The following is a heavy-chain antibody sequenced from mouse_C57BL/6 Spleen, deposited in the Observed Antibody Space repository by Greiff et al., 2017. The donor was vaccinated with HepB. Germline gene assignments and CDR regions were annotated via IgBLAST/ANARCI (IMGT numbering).Heavy chain of an antibody. CDR3: TIYYYGSSYGFAY. D-gene: IGHD1-1*01. J-gene: IGHJ3*01. Sequence: DVQLQESGAELVRPGASVKLSCTASGFNIKDDYMHWVKQRPEQGLEWIGWIDPENGDTEYASKFQGKATITADTSSNTAYLQLSSLTSEDTAVYYCTIYYYGSSYGFAYWGQGTLVTVSA. CDR2: IDPENGDT. CDR1: GFNIKDDY. V-gene: IGHV14-4*01.